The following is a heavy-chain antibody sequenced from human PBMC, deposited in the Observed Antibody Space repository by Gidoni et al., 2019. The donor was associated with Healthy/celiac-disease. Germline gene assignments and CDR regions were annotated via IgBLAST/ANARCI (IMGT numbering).Heavy chain of an antibody. CDR2: INPNSGGT. CDR1: GYTFTGYY. J-gene: IGHJ6*02. CDR3: AREGATAMVYYYGMDV. V-gene: IGHV1-2*02. Sequence: QVQLVQSGAEVKKPGASVKVSCPASGYTFTGYYMYWVRQAPGQGLEWMGWINPNSGGTNYAQKFQGRVTMTRDTSISTAYMELSRLRSDDTAVYYCAREGATAMVYYYGMDVWGQGTTVTVSS. D-gene: IGHD5-18*01.